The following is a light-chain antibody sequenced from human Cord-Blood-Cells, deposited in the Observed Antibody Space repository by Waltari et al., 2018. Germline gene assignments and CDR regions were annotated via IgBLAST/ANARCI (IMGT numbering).Light chain of an antibody. Sequence: QSALTQPPSASGSPGQSVTISCTGTSRDVGGYNYVSWYQQHPGKAPKLMFYEVSKRPSGVPDRFSGSKYGNTASLTVSGLQAEDEADYYCSSYAGSNNVVFGGGTKLTVL. CDR1: SRDVGGYNY. CDR3: SSYAGSNNVV. J-gene: IGLJ2*01. V-gene: IGLV2-8*01. CDR2: EVS.